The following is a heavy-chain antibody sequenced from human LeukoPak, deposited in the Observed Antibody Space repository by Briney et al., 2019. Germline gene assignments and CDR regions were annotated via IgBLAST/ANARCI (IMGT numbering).Heavy chain of an antibody. J-gene: IGHJ4*02. CDR3: ARGHCSGGSCYRKALDY. V-gene: IGHV4-34*01. D-gene: IGHD2-15*01. CDR1: GGSFSGYY. CDR2: INHSGST. Sequence: ASETLSLTCAVYGGSFSGYYWSWIRQPPGKGLEWIGEINHSGSTNYNPSLKSRVTISVDTSKNQFSLKLSSVTAADTAVYYCARGHCSGGSCYRKALDYWGQGTLVTVSS.